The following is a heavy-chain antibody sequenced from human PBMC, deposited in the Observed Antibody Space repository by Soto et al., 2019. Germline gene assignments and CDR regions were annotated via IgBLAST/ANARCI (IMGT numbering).Heavy chain of an antibody. Sequence: GESLKISCKGSGYSFTSYWIGWVRQMPGKGLEWMGIIYPGDSDTGYSPSFQGQVTISADKSISTAYLQWSSLKASDTAMYYCARHARVLSDYYYYYGMDVWGQGTTVTVSS. CDR3: ARHARVLSDYYYYYGMDV. CDR2: IYPGDSDT. J-gene: IGHJ6*02. D-gene: IGHD2-8*01. V-gene: IGHV5-51*01. CDR1: GYSFTSYW.